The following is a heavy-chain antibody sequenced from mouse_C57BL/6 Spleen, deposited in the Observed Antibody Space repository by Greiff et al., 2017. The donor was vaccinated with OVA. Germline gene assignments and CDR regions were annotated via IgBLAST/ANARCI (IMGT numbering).Heavy chain of an antibody. CDR3: ARRTYDGYRLDY. D-gene: IGHD2-3*01. Sequence: QVQLQQSGAELVKPGASVKLSCKASGYTFTSYWMHWVKQRPGQGLAWIGLIHPNSGSTNYNEKFKSKATLTVDKSSSTAYMQLSSLTSEDSAVYYCARRTYDGYRLDYWCQGTTLTVSS. J-gene: IGHJ2*01. CDR1: GYTFTSYW. CDR2: IHPNSGST. V-gene: IGHV1-64*01.